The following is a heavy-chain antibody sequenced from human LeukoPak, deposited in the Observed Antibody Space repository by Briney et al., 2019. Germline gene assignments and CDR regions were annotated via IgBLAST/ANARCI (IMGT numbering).Heavy chain of an antibody. J-gene: IGHJ3*02. CDR1: GGTFSSYA. V-gene: IGHV1-69*13. CDR3: ARSGWLLQLPCAFDI. D-gene: IGHD5-24*01. CDR2: IIPIFGTA. Sequence: SVKVSCKASGGTFSSYAISWVRQAPGQGLEWMGGIIPIFGTANYAQKFQGRVTTTADESTSTAYMELSSLRSEDTAVYYCARSGWLLQLPCAFDIWGQGTMVTVSS.